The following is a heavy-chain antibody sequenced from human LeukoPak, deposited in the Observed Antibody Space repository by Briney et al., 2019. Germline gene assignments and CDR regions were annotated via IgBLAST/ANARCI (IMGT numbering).Heavy chain of an antibody. CDR3: AKDTAEDIPRDY. CDR2: ISGSGGTT. CDR1: GFTFSSYA. D-gene: IGHD2-15*01. J-gene: IGHJ4*02. Sequence: GGSLRLSCAASGFTFSSYAMSWVRQAPGKGLEWVSAISGSGGTTYYADSVKGRFTISRDNSKNTLYLQMNSLRAEDAAVYYCAKDTAEDIPRDYWGQGTLVTVSS. V-gene: IGHV3-23*01.